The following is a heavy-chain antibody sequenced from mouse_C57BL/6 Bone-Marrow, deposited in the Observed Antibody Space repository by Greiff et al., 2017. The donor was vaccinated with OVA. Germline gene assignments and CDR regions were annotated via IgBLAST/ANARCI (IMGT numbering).Heavy chain of an antibody. CDR2: IRNKANGYTT. V-gene: IGHV7-3*01. CDR3: ARFLITTAGYAMDD. J-gene: IGHJ4*01. CDR1: GFTFTDYY. D-gene: IGHD1-1*01. Sequence: EVKLVESGGGLVQPGGSLSLSCAASGFTFTDYYMSWVRQPPGKALEWLGFIRNKANGYTTEYSASVKGRFTISRDNSQSILYLQMNALRAEDSATYYCARFLITTAGYAMDDWGQGTSVTVSS.